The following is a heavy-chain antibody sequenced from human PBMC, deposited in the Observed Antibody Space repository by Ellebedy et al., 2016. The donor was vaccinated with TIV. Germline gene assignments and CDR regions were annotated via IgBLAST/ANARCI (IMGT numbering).Heavy chain of an antibody. CDR2: ISSSSSYI. Sequence: GESLKISCAASGFTFSSYSMNWVRQAPGKGLEWVSSISSSSSYIYYADSVKGRFTISRDNAKNSLYLQMNSLRAEDTAVYYCTTDVGDFWSGYYWSDDYYYGMDVWGQGTTVTVSS. CDR1: GFTFSSYS. J-gene: IGHJ6*02. D-gene: IGHD3-3*01. CDR3: TTDVGDFWSGYYWSDDYYYGMDV. V-gene: IGHV3-21*01.